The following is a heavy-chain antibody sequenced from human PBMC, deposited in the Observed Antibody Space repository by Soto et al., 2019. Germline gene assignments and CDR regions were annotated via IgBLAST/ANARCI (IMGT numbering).Heavy chain of an antibody. J-gene: IGHJ4*02. V-gene: IGHV4-39*01. CDR1: GGSISSSSYY. Sequence: SETLSLTCTVSGGSISSSSYYWGWIRQPQGKGLEWIGSIYYSGSTYYNPSLKSRVTISVDTSKNQFSLKLSSVTAADTAVYYRARPTIFGVVPPDYWGEGTLVTVSS. D-gene: IGHD3-3*01. CDR2: IYYSGST. CDR3: ARPTIFGVVPPDY.